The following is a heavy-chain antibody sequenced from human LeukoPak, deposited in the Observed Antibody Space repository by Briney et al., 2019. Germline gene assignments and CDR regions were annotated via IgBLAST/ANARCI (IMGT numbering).Heavy chain of an antibody. Sequence: GGSLRLSCKASGLRFSRGGMHWIRQAPGKGLEWLAFIQYDESSKYYADSVKGRFTISRDSSKNTLYLQMNSLGGEDTALYYCAKGRWGLTINNFDLWGQGTMVTVSS. V-gene: IGHV3-30*02. CDR2: IQYDESSK. J-gene: IGHJ3*01. CDR3: AKGRWGLTINNFDL. D-gene: IGHD2-21*02. CDR1: GLRFSRGG.